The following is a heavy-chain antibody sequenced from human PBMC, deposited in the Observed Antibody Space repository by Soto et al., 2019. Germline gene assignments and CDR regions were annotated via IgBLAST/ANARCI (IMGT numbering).Heavy chain of an antibody. CDR1: GGSINNSPYY. CDR3: ARILRFGESSL. D-gene: IGHD3-10*01. J-gene: IGHJ4*02. V-gene: IGHV4-39*02. CDR2: VYYHGTT. Sequence: PSETLSLTCTVSGGSINNSPYYWGWFRQPPGKGLEWIANVYYHGTTYYNPSLKSRVTVSVDTSKNHFSLNLTSVTAADTALYYCARILRFGESSLWGQGTLVTVSS.